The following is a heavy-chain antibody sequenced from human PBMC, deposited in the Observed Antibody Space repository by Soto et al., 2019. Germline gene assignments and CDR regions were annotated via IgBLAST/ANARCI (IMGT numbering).Heavy chain of an antibody. CDR2: ISSSGSTI. J-gene: IGHJ6*02. Sequence: LRLSCAASGFTFSSYEMNWVRQAPGKGLEWVSYISSSGSTIYYADSVKGRFTISRDNAKNSLYLQMNSLRAEDTAVYYCARAYDFGRGYYYYYGMDVWGQGTTVTVSS. CDR1: GFTFSSYE. V-gene: IGHV3-48*03. D-gene: IGHD3-3*01. CDR3: ARAYDFGRGYYYYYGMDV.